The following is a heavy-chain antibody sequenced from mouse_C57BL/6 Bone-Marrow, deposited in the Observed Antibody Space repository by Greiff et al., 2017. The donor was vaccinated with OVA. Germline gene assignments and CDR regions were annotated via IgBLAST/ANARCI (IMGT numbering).Heavy chain of an antibody. CDR2: IYPGSGNT. CDR1: GYTFTDYY. V-gene: IGHV1-76*01. D-gene: IGHD1-1*01. CDR3: ARWGYYGTPFAY. J-gene: IGHJ3*01. Sequence: VQLQQSGAELVRPGASVKLSCKASGYTFTDYYINWVKQRPGQGLEWIARIYPGSGNTYYNEKFKGKATLTAEKSSSTAYMQLSSLTSEDSAVYFGARWGYYGTPFAYWGQGTLVTVSA.